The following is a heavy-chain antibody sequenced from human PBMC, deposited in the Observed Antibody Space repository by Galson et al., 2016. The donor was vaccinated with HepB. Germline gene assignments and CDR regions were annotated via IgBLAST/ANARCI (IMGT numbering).Heavy chain of an antibody. CDR1: GFPFHKYN. D-gene: IGHD3/OR15-3a*01. CDR2: VGVSSSYT. CDR3: HSFSLDPHFDL. V-gene: IGHV3-21*01. Sequence: SLRLSCAASGFPFHKYNMNWIRQDPGKGLEWVASVGVSSSYTYHAESVAGRFGISRDTAKQSIFLHMSDLRTEDTARYFCHSFSLDPHFDLWGPGTLVAVSS. J-gene: IGHJ2*01.